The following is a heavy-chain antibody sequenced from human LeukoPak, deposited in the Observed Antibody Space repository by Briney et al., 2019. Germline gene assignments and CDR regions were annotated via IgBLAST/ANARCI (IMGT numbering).Heavy chain of an antibody. J-gene: IGHJ6*03. CDR3: ARDRSYHDFWSVVKGRNYYYMDV. CDR2: INHSGST. Sequence: SETLSLTCAVYGGSFSGYYWSWIRQPPGKGLGWIGEINHSGSTNYNPSLKSRVTISVDTSKNQFSLKLSSVTAADTAVYYCARDRSYHDFWSVVKGRNYYYMDVWGKGTTVTVSS. CDR1: GGSFSGYY. V-gene: IGHV4-34*01. D-gene: IGHD3-3*01.